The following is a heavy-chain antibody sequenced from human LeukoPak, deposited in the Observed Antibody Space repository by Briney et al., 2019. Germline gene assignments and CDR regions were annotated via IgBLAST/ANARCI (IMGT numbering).Heavy chain of an antibody. V-gene: IGHV4-34*01. D-gene: IGHD3-9*01. CDR1: GGSVSGYY. CDR2: INHSGST. CDR3: ARGLRYFDWFYYYGMDV. J-gene: IGHJ6*04. Sequence: PSETLSLTCAVDGGSVSGYYWSWIRQPPGKGLEWIGEINHSGSTNYNPSLRSRVTISVDTSKNQFSLKLSSVTAADTAVYYCARGLRYFDWFYYYGMDVWGKGTTVTVSS.